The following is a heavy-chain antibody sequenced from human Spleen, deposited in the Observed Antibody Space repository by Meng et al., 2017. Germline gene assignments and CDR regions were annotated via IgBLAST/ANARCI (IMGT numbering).Heavy chain of an antibody. CDR2: INSDGSST. J-gene: IGHJ4*02. V-gene: IGHV3-74*01. CDR3: ASFGPYYDCWGGYDNDY. CDR1: GFTFSSYG. D-gene: IGHD3-3*01. Sequence: GESLKISCAASGFTFSSYGMHWVRQAPGKGLEWVSRINSDGSSTSYADSVKGRFTISRDNAKNTLYLQMNRLRAEDTAMYYCASFGPYYDCWGGYDNDYWGQGTLVTVSS.